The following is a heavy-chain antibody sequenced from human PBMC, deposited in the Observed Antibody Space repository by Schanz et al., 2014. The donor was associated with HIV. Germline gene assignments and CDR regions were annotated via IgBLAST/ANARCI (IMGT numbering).Heavy chain of an antibody. CDR1: GGSFSGYY. CDR3: ARDSTMDYFDY. CDR2: INHSGST. Sequence: QVPLQQWGAGLLKPSETLSLTCAVYGGSFSGYYWTWIRQPPGKGLEWIGRINHSGSTNYNPSLKSRVTISVDTSSDHFPLKLSSVTAADTAVYYCARDSTMDYFDYWGQGTLVTVSS. J-gene: IGHJ4*02. V-gene: IGHV4-34*01. D-gene: IGHD6-13*01.